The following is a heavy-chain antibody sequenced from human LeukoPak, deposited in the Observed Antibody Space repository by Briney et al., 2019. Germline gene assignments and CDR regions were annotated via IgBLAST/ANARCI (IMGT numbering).Heavy chain of an antibody. V-gene: IGHV3-74*01. CDR3: ARDSRSSFDP. Sequence: GDSLRLSCAASGFHFSSYWMQWVRQAPGKGLAWVSRINSDGSSTSYADSVKGRFTISRDNAKTTLYLQMSRLSAEDTAVYYCARDSRSSFDPWGQGNLVTVSS. J-gene: IGHJ5*02. CDR2: INSDGSST. D-gene: IGHD6-6*01. CDR1: GFHFSSYW.